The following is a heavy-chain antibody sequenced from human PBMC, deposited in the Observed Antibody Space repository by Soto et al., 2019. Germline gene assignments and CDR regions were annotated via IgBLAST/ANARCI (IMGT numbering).Heavy chain of an antibody. Sequence: GASVEVSWKESGYRLTSNVMCWVRQDHGERLEWMGWIKPSTGDTKYLQKLQGRVTISRDTSANIVYMELSSLRSEDTAVYYCARGYYYDSSGYYLDHWGKGTLVPVSS. J-gene: IGHJ4*02. CDR3: ARGYYYDSSGYYLDH. V-gene: IGHV1-3*01. D-gene: IGHD3-22*01. CDR2: IKPSTGDT. CDR1: GYRLTSNV.